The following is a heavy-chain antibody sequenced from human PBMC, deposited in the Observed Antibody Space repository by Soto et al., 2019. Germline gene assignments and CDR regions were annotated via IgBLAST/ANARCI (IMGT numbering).Heavy chain of an antibody. J-gene: IGHJ6*02. CDR2: INPTTGLT. D-gene: IGHD2-8*01. CDR1: GYAFSNNF. Sequence: GASVKVSCKASGYAFSNNFMYWVRQAPAQGLEWMGVINPTTGLTSNAQKFQGRITMTSDTSSSTAYMELSSLRSEDTAVYYCARALRNGYFYGMDIWGQGTTVTVSS. V-gene: IGHV1-46*01. CDR3: ARALRNGYFYGMDI.